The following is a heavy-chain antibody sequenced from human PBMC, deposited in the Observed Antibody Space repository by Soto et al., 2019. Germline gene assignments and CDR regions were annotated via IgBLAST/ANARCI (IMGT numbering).Heavy chain of an antibody. V-gene: IGHV1-8*01. CDR2: MNPNSGNT. CDR1: GYTFTSYD. Sequence: ASVKVSCKASGYTFTSYDIDWVRQATGQGLEWMGWMNPNSGNTGYAQKFQGWVTMTRDTSISTAYMELSRLRSDDTAVYYCARVGTPGYYYYGMDVWGQGTTVTVSS. CDR3: ARVGTPGYYYYGMDV. D-gene: IGHD1-7*01. J-gene: IGHJ6*02.